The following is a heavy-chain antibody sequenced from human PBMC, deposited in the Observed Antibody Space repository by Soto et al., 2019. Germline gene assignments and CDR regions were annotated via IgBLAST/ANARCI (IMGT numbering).Heavy chain of an antibody. J-gene: IGHJ6*02. Sequence: GESLKISWKGSGYRFTSYWISWVRQMPGKGLEWMGRIDPSDSYTNYSPSFQGHVTISADKSISTAYLQWSSLKASYTAMYYCARLKDIVVVPAAMVSTYYYYGMDVWGQGTTVTVSS. CDR1: GYRFTSYW. V-gene: IGHV5-10-1*01. CDR2: IDPSDSYT. CDR3: ARLKDIVVVPAAMVSTYYYYGMDV. D-gene: IGHD2-2*01.